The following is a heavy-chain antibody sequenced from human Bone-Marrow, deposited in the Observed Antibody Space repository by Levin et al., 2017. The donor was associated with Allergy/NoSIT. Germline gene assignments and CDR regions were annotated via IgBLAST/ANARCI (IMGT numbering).Heavy chain of an antibody. CDR3: ARGVFSGDAFDI. Sequence: LSLTCAASGFTFSDYYMAWIRQAPGKGLEWVSYVSRSGTYTSYADSVTGRFTISRDDANTSLFLQMNNLRAEDTGVYFCARGVFSGDAFDIWGQGTRVVVST. CDR2: VSRSGTYT. V-gene: IGHV3-11*05. CDR1: GFTFSDYY. J-gene: IGHJ3*02. D-gene: IGHD3-3*02.